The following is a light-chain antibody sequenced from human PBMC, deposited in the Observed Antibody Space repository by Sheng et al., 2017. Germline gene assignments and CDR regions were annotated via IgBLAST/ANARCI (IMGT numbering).Light chain of an antibody. CDR3: QHRRNWPWT. CDR2: GAS. Sequence: EIVLTQSPGTLSLSPGERATLSCRASQSVSSSYLAWYQQKPGQAPRLLIYGASSRATGLPARFSGSGSGTDFTLTISSLEPEDFAVYYCQHRRNWPWTFG. CDR1: QSVSSSY. V-gene: IGKV3D-20*02. J-gene: IGKJ1*01.